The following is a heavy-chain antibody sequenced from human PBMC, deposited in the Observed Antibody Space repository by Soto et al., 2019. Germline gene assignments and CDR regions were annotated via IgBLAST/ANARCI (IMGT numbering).Heavy chain of an antibody. CDR1: GYTFTSYQ. J-gene: IGHJ6*02. CDR3: ARDGPPTTTGVGPSYTMDV. D-gene: IGHD3-3*01. V-gene: IGHV1-46*01. CDR2: SNPSGGRI. Sequence: QMQLVQSGAEVKKPGASVKVSCKASGYTFTSYQMHWVRQAPGQGREWMGISNPSGGRITYAPRFQGRVIMTRDTSTNTVYMELRSLRSEDTAVYYCARDGPPTTTGVGPSYTMDVWGQGTTVTVS.